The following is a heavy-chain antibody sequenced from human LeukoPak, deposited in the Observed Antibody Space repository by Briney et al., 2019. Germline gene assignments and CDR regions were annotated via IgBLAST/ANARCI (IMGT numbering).Heavy chain of an antibody. Sequence: ASVKVSCKASGGTFSSYAISWVRQAPGQGLEWMGWINPNSGGTNYAQKFQGRVTMTRDTSISTAYMELSRLRSDDTAVYYCARDWYSSGWTYYYYYMDVWGKGTTVTVSS. D-gene: IGHD6-19*01. CDR2: INPNSGGT. CDR3: ARDWYSSGWTYYYYYMDV. V-gene: IGHV1-2*02. CDR1: GGTFSSYA. J-gene: IGHJ6*03.